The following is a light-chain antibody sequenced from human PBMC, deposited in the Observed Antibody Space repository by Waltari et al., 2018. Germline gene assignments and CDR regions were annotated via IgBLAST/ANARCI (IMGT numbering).Light chain of an antibody. V-gene: IGLV2-8*01. Sequence: QSALTQPPSASGSPGQSVTISCTGTSSDVGGYNYVSWYQPHPGKAPKLMISEVNTRPSGVPDRFSGSKSGNTASLTVSGLQADDEADYYCTSYAGSHNWVFGGGTKLTVL. CDR3: TSYAGSHNWV. CDR2: EVN. CDR1: SSDVGGYNY. J-gene: IGLJ2*01.